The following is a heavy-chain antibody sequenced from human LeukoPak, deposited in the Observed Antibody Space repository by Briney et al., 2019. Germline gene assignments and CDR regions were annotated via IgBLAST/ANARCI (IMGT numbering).Heavy chain of an antibody. CDR1: GRSITSGRYY. D-gene: IGHD3-9*01. CDR2: SYYSGSI. J-gene: IGHJ4*02. Sequence: SQTLSLTCSVSGRSITSGRYYWTWIRQYPEKGLQWIGQSYYSGSIHFKSSLKSRATISLDKSKNQFSLNLTSATAADTAVYYCARATYDLLTGYYLDSWGQGTLVTVSS. CDR3: ARATYDLLTGYYLDS. V-gene: IGHV4-31*03.